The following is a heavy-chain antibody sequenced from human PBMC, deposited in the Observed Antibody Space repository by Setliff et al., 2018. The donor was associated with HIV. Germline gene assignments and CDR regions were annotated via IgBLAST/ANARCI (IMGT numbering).Heavy chain of an antibody. J-gene: IGHJ5*02. CDR3: ARLLAGGWYDHWGNWFDP. V-gene: IGHV4-39*01. CDR1: GGSISSSSYY. D-gene: IGHD6-19*01. CDR2: IYYSGST. Sequence: SETLSLTCTVSGGSISSSSYYWGWIRQPPGKGLEWIGSIYYSGSTYYNPSLKSRVTISVDTSKNQFSLKLSSVTAADTAVYYCARLLAGGWYDHWGNWFDPWGQGTPVTVSS.